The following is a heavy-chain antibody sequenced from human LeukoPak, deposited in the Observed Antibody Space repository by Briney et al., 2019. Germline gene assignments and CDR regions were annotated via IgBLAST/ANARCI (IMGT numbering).Heavy chain of an antibody. CDR3: ARPVTTFDY. D-gene: IGHD4-17*01. CDR1: GFTFSSYA. Sequence: GGSLRLSCAASGFTFSSYAMSWVRQAPGKELEWVSAISGSGGSTYYADSAKGRLTISRDNSKNTLYLQMNSLRAEDTAVYYCARPVTTFDYWGQGTLVTVSS. V-gene: IGHV3-23*01. CDR2: ISGSGGST. J-gene: IGHJ4*02.